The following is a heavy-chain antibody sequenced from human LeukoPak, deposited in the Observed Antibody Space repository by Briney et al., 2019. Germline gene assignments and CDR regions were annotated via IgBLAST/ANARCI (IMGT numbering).Heavy chain of an antibody. D-gene: IGHD4-17*01. V-gene: IGHV4-59*01. Sequence: SETLSLTCTVSGGSISSYYWSWIRQPPGKGLEWIGYIYYSGSTNYNPSLKSRVTISVDTSKNQFSLKLSSVTAADTAVYYCARGSGDYGDSWEDYYYMDVWGKGTTVTVSS. CDR3: ARGSGDYGDSWEDYYYMDV. J-gene: IGHJ6*03. CDR1: GGSISSYY. CDR2: IYYSGST.